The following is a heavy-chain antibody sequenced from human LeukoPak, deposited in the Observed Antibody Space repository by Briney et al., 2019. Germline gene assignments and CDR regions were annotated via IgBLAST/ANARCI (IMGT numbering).Heavy chain of an antibody. J-gene: IGHJ4*02. D-gene: IGHD3-22*01. CDR2: ISDSGST. V-gene: IGHV4-59*11. CDR3: ARGYDSSAYYPFNY. CDR1: GGSLSTHH. Sequence: PSKTLSLTCVVSGGSLSTHHWSWIRQSPGRGLEWIGYISDSGSTNYNPSLKSRVTISVDTSKNQFSLMLSSVTAADTAVYYCARGYDSSAYYPFNYWGQGTLVTVSS.